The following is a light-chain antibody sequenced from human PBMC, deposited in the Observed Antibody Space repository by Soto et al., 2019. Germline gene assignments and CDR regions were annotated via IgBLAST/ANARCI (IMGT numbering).Light chain of an antibody. V-gene: IGLV1-40*01. Sequence: QSVLTQPPSVSGAPGQRVTISCTGSSSNIGAGYDVHWYQQFPGTTPKFLIYGNTNRPSGVPDRFSGSKSGTSASLAITGLRADDEAVYYCQSSDNSLPGLVIFGGGTQLTVL. CDR1: SSNIGAGYD. J-gene: IGLJ2*01. CDR3: QSSDNSLPGLVI. CDR2: GNT.